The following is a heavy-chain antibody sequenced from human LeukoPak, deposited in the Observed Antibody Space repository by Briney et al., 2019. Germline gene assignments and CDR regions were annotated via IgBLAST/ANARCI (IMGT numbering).Heavy chain of an antibody. V-gene: IGHV4-39*07. J-gene: IGHJ5*02. CDR1: GGSISSSSYY. Sequence: SETLSLTCTVSGGSISSSSYYWGWIRQPPGKGLEWIGSIYYSGSTYYNPSLKSRVTISVDTSKNQFFLKLSSVTAADTAVYYCARAQGNNWNNNWFDPWGQGTLVTVSS. CDR3: ARAQGNNWNNNWFDP. D-gene: IGHD1/OR15-1a*01. CDR2: IYYSGST.